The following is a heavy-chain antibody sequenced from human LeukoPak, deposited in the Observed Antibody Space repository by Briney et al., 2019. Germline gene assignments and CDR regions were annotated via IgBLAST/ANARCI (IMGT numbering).Heavy chain of an antibody. V-gene: IGHV3-30*02. CDR3: AKSEYQDIVVVVAASPFDY. J-gene: IGHJ4*02. CDR1: GFTFSSYG. Sequence: PGGSLRLSCVASGFTFSSYGIHWVRQAPGKGLEWVAFIRYDGSNKCYADSVKGRFTISRDNSKNTLYLQMNSLRAEDTAVYYCAKSEYQDIVVVVAASPFDYWGQGTLVTVSS. CDR2: IRYDGSNK. D-gene: IGHD2-15*01.